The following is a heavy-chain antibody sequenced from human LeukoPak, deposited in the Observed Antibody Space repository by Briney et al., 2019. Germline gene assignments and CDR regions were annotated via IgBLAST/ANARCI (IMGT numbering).Heavy chain of an antibody. D-gene: IGHD3-16*01. CDR1: GYTFTGYD. CDR2: MNPNSGNT. CDR3: ARGMITFGGVIAY. J-gene: IGHJ4*02. V-gene: IGHV1-8*01. Sequence: ASVKVSCKASGYTFTGYDINWVRQATGQGLEWMGWMNPNSGNTGYAQKFQGRVTMTRNTSISTAYMELSSLRSEDTAVYYCARGMITFGGVIAYWGQGTLVTVSS.